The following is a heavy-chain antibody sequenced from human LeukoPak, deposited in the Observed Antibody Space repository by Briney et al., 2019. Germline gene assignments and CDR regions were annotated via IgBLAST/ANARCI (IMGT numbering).Heavy chain of an antibody. Sequence: SETLSLTCAVYGGSFSGNYWSWIRQPPGKGLEWIGEINHSGSTNYNPSLKSRVTISVDTSKNQFSLKLSSVTAADTAVYYCARGPHCSGGSCYFNYYYYYGMDVWGQGTTVTVSS. CDR1: GGSFSGNY. J-gene: IGHJ6*02. D-gene: IGHD2-15*01. V-gene: IGHV4-34*01. CDR3: ARGPHCSGGSCYFNYYYYYGMDV. CDR2: INHSGST.